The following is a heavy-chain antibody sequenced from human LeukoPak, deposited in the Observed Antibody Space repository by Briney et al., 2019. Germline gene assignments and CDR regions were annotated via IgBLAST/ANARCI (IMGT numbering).Heavy chain of an antibody. J-gene: IGHJ6*03. D-gene: IGHD3-3*01. V-gene: IGHV3-7*01. CDR2: IKQDGSEK. CDR1: GFTFSSYW. CDR3: ARSGYDFWSGYPLSYYYYMDV. Sequence: GGSLRLSCAASGFTFSSYWMSWVRQAPGKGLEWVANIKQDGSEKYYVDSVKGRFTFSRDNAKNSLYLQMNSLRAEDTAVYYCARSGYDFWSGYPLSYYYYMDVWGKGTTVTVSS.